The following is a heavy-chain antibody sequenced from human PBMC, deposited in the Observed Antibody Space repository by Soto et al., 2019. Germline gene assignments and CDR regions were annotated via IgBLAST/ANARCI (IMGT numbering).Heavy chain of an antibody. D-gene: IGHD5-18*01. V-gene: IGHV3-48*02. Sequence: PGGSLRLSCAASGFTFSSYSMNWVRQAPGKGLEWVSYISSSSSTIYYADSVKGRFTISRDNAKNSLYLQMNSLRDEDTAVYYCARDECTVDTAMVRYFDLWGRGTLVTVSS. CDR1: GFTFSSYS. CDR3: ARDECTVDTAMVRYFDL. CDR2: ISSSSSTI. J-gene: IGHJ2*01.